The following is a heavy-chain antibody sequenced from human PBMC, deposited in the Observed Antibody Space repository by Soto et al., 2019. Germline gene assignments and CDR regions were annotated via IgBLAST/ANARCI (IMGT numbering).Heavy chain of an antibody. J-gene: IGHJ5*02. V-gene: IGHV1-69*13. D-gene: IGHD2-15*01. CDR3: ARVYCSGGSCYNWFDP. Sequence: GASVKVSCKASGGTFSSYAISWVRQAPGQGLEWMGGIIPIFGTANYAQKFQGRVTITADESTSTAYMELSSLRSEDTAVYYCARVYCSGGSCYNWFDPWGQGTLVTVS. CDR1: GGTFSSYA. CDR2: IIPIFGTA.